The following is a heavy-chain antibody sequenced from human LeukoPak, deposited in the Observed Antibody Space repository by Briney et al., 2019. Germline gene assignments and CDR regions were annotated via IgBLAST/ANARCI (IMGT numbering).Heavy chain of an antibody. Sequence: SETLSLTCTVSGGSISSYYWSWIRQSPGKGRECIGYIHYTGSTNYNPSLTSRATISEDTTKNEFYLKLTSVTAADTAVYYCARWGVIYRYGVIDYWGQGILVAVSS. J-gene: IGHJ4*02. CDR2: IHYTGST. CDR1: GGSISSYY. CDR3: ARWGVIYRYGVIDY. V-gene: IGHV4-59*01. D-gene: IGHD5-18*01.